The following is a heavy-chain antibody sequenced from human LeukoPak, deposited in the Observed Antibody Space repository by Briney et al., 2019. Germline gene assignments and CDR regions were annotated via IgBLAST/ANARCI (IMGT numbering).Heavy chain of an antibody. V-gene: IGHV3-23*01. CDR2: SGARCGST. Sequence: PGESLRLSCAASGFTFSRCAMRWVRQAPGKGREWVYASGARCGSTYYAASVMRRFTTSSDNSKNLPYLQMNSLSAEDTAVYYCAKIRFSAQNWFPHWGQGTLVTVSS. D-gene: IGHD1-26*01. CDR3: AKIRFSAQNWFPH. J-gene: IGHJ5*02. CDR1: GFTFSRCA.